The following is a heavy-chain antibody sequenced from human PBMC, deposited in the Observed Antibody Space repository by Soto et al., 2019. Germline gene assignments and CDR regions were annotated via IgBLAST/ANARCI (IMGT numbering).Heavy chain of an antibody. Sequence: ASETLSLTCTVSGGSISSGGYYWSWIRQHPGKGLEWIGYIYYSGSTYYNPSLKSRVTISVDTSKNQFSLKLSSVTAADTAVYYCACAFTIFGVVSSFGAFDIWGQGTMVTVSS. J-gene: IGHJ3*02. CDR3: ACAFTIFGVVSSFGAFDI. CDR2: IYYSGST. V-gene: IGHV4-31*03. D-gene: IGHD3-3*01. CDR1: GGSISSGGYY.